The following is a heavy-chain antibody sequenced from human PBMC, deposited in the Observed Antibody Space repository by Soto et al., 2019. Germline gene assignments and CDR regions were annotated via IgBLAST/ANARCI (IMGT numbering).Heavy chain of an antibody. D-gene: IGHD4-17*01. J-gene: IGHJ6*02. CDR1: GFTFSSYT. V-gene: IGHV3-21*01. Sequence: GGSLRLSCAASGFTFSSYTMNLVRQAPGRGLEWVSSIGTSSSYIYYADSVKGRFTISRDNAKNSLFLQMNSLRADDTAVYYCARDSVRDYLYYYYGMDVWGQGTTVTVSS. CDR2: IGTSSSYI. CDR3: ARDSVRDYLYYYYGMDV.